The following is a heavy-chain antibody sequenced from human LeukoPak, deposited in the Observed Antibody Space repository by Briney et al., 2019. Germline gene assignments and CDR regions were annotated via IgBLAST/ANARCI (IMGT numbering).Heavy chain of an antibody. CDR3: ARDRDDFWSGYWDY. V-gene: IGHV1-69*13. Sequence: ASVKVSCKASGGTFSSYAISWVRQAPGQGFEWMGGIIPIFGTANYAQKFQGRVTITADESTSTAYMELSSLRSEDTAVYYCARDRDDFWSGYWDYWGQGTLVTVSS. CDR2: IIPIFGTA. J-gene: IGHJ4*02. D-gene: IGHD3-3*01. CDR1: GGTFSSYA.